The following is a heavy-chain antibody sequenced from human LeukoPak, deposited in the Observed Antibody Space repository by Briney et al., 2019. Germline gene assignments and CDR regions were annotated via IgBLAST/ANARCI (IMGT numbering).Heavy chain of an antibody. Sequence: PSETLSLTCTVSGGSISSYYWSWIRQPPGKGLEWIGYIYYSGSTNYNPSLKSRVTLSVDTSKNQFSLKLNSVTAADTAVYYCARGAAVAGFDYWGQGTLVTVSS. CDR1: GGSISSYY. J-gene: IGHJ4*02. CDR3: ARGAAVAGFDY. V-gene: IGHV4-59*01. CDR2: IYYSGST. D-gene: IGHD6-19*01.